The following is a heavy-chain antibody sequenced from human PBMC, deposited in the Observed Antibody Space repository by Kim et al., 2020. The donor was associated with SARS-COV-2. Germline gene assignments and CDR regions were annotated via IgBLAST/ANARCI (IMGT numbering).Heavy chain of an antibody. D-gene: IGHD5-18*01. J-gene: IGHJ6*02. CDR3: ARDPGYSYGYPYSSSWPYYYYYGMDV. CDR2: IYYSGST. V-gene: IGHV4-59*01. CDR1: GGSISSYY. Sequence: SETLSLTCTVSGGSISSYYWSWIRQPPGKGLEWIGYIYYSGSTNYNPSLKSRVTISVDTSKNQFSLKLSSVTAADTAVYYCARDPGYSYGYPYSSSWPYYYYYGMDVWGQGTTVTVSS.